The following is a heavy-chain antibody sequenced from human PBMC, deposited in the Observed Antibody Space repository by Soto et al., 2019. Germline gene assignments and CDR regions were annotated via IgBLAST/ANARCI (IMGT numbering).Heavy chain of an antibody. CDR3: ARGEYSSSSAENYYYYYGMDV. J-gene: IGHJ6*02. D-gene: IGHD6-6*01. V-gene: IGHV1-2*04. CDR2: INPNSGGT. CDR1: GYTFTGYY. Sequence: XSVKVSFKASGYTFTGYYMHWVRQAPGQGLEWMGWINPNSGGTNYAQKFQGWVTMTRDTSISTAYMELSRLRSDDTAVYYCARGEYSSSSAENYYYYYGMDVWGQETTVTVS.